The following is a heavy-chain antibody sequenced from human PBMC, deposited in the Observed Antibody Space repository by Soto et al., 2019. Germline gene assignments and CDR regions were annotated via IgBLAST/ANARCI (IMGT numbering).Heavy chain of an antibody. V-gene: IGHV3-23*01. Sequence: VGSLRLSCAASGFTFSNYAMSWVRQAPGKGLEWVSAISTSGTSTYYADSVKGRFTISRDNSKNTLYLQMNSLRAEDTGLYFCAKAPGYTHRSYNYYALDVWGQGTTVTVSS. D-gene: IGHD3-16*02. CDR3: AKAPGYTHRSYNYYALDV. J-gene: IGHJ6*02. CDR2: ISTSGTST. CDR1: GFTFSNYA.